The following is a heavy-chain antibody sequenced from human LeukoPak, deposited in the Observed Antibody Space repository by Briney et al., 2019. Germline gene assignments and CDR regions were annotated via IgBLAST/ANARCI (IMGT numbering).Heavy chain of an antibody. CDR2: INPNSGGT. D-gene: IGHD3-3*01. CDR3: ARVYYDFWSGYYEDY. J-gene: IGHJ4*02. V-gene: IGHV1-2*02. CDR1: GYTFTGYY. Sequence: ASVKVSCKASGYTFTGYYMHWVRQAPGQGLEWMGWINPNSGGTNYAQKFQGKVTMTRDTSISTAYMELSRLRSDDTAVYYCARVYYDFWSGYYEDYWGQGTLVTVSS.